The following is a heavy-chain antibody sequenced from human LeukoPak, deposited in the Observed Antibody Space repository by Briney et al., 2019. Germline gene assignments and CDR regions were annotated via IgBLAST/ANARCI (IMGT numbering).Heavy chain of an antibody. D-gene: IGHD5-24*01. J-gene: IGHJ4*02. CDR2: TENKANSYTT. CDR3: TRDLQTAITDY. V-gene: IGHV3-72*01. Sequence: GGSLRLSCAASGFTFSDHYMDWVRQAPGKGLEWVGRTENKANSYTTEYAASVKGRFTISRDDSKDSLYLQMNSLETEDTAVYYCTRDLQTAITDYWGQGTLVTVSS. CDR1: GFTFSDHY.